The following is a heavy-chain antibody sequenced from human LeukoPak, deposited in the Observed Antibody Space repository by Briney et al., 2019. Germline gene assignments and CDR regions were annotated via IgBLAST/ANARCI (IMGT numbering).Heavy chain of an antibody. V-gene: IGHV4-34*01. CDR1: GGSFSGYY. D-gene: IGHD5-24*01. CDR3: ARLRDGYNWIGIDY. J-gene: IGHJ4*02. CDR2: INHSGST. Sequence: SETLSLTCAVYGGSFSGYYWSWIRQPPGKGLEWIGEINHSGSTNYNPSLKSRVTISVDTSKNQFSLKLSSMTAADTAVYYCARLRDGYNWIGIDYWGQGTLVTVSS.